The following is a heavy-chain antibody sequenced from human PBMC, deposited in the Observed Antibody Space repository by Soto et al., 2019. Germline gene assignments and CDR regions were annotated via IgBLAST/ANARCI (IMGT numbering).Heavy chain of an antibody. CDR2: INNDGSST. CDR1: GFTFSSYW. D-gene: IGHD6-6*01. J-gene: IGHJ6*03. V-gene: IGHV3-74*01. Sequence: EVQLVESGGGLVQPGGSLRLSCSASGFTFSSYWMHWVRQAPGKGLVWVSHINNDGSSTIYADSVRGRFTISRDNAKNMLYLEMNGFRAEDTAVYFCARDARYYYMDVWGKGTTVTVSS. CDR3: ARDARYYYMDV.